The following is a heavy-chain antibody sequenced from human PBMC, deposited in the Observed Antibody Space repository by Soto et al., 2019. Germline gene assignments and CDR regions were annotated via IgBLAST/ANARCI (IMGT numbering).Heavy chain of an antibody. Sequence: QVQLVESGGGVVQPGRSLRLSCAASGFTFSTYAMEWVRQAPGKGLDWVALISYDGSDKYYADSVKGRFTISRDNSKNKLYLEMNRLGLEDTAVYYWARPVEPFYYYGMDVWGQGTTVTVSS. V-gene: IGHV3-30-3*01. CDR1: GFTFSTYA. J-gene: IGHJ6*02. CDR2: ISYDGSDK. CDR3: ARPVEPFYYYGMDV.